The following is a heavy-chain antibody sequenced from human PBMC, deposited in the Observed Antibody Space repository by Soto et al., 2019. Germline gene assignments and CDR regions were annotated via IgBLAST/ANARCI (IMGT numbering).Heavy chain of an antibody. CDR2: ISAVNGNT. CDR3: ALYSGKYSGLGQS. V-gene: IGHV1-3*01. Sequence: ASVKVSCKASGYTFTNYAIHWVRQAPGQNLEWMGWISAVNGNTKYSQRFQGRVTFTSDTSASTAYMELSSLRSEDTAVFYCALYSGKYSGLGQSWGQGTLVTVSS. D-gene: IGHD1-26*01. J-gene: IGHJ5*02. CDR1: GYTFTNYA.